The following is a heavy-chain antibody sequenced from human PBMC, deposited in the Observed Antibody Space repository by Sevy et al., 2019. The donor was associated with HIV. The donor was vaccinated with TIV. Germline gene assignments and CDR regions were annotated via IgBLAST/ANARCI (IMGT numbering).Heavy chain of an antibody. V-gene: IGHV5-51*01. Sequence: GESLKISCKGSGYSFTSYWIGWVRQIPGKGLEWIGIIYPGDSDPRYSPSFQGQVTISAGKSISTAYLQWSSLKASDTAMYYCARVNSCGDYIGGWVWFDPWGQGTLVTVSS. CDR3: ARVNSCGDYIGGWVWFDP. D-gene: IGHD4-17*01. J-gene: IGHJ5*02. CDR1: GYSFTSYW. CDR2: IYPGDSDP.